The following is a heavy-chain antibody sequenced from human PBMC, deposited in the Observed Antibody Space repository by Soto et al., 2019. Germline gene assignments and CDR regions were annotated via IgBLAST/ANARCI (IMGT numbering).Heavy chain of an antibody. CDR2: ISGSGGST. V-gene: IGHV3-23*01. J-gene: IGHJ4*02. CDR1: GFTFSSYA. CDR3: AKEEPSITMVRGVSYY. D-gene: IGHD3-10*01. Sequence: GGSLTLSCAASGFTFSSYAMSWVRQAPGKGLEWVSAISGSGGSTYYADSVKGRFTISRDNSKNTLYLQMNSLRAEDTAVYYCAKEEPSITMVRGVSYYWGQGTLVTVS.